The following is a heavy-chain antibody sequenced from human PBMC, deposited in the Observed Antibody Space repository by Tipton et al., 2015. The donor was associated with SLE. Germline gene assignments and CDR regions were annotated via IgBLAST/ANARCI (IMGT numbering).Heavy chain of an antibody. CDR2: IYYSGST. Sequence: TLSLTCSVSTYSISNGHYWAWVRQPPGKGLEWIGYIYYSGSTYYNPSLKSRVTISVDTPKNQFSLKLSSVTAADTAVYYCARGRDYYGSSWGQGTLVTVSS. J-gene: IGHJ4*02. D-gene: IGHD3-10*01. CDR1: TYSISNGHY. V-gene: IGHV4-30-4*08. CDR3: ARGRDYYGSS.